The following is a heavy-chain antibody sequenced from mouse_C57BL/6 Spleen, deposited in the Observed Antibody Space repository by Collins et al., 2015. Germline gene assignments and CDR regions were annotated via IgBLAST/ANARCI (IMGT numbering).Heavy chain of an antibody. CDR3: ARSRYYYGSSYDWFAY. Sequence: QVQLKQSGAELVRPGASVKLSCKASGYTFTDYYINWVKQRPGQGLEWIARIYPGSGNTYYNEKFKGKATPTAEKSSSTAYMQLSSLTSEDSAVYFCARSRYYYGSSYDWFAYWGQGTLVTVSA. D-gene: IGHD1-1*01. J-gene: IGHJ3*01. V-gene: IGHV1-76*01. CDR2: IYPGSGNT. CDR1: GYTFTDYY.